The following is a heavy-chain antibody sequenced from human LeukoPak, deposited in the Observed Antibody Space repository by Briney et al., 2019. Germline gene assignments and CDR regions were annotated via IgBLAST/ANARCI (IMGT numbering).Heavy chain of an antibody. CDR3: ARDESSSWDFDI. CDR2: IYYSGST. CDR1: GGSISSSSYY. J-gene: IGHJ3*02. V-gene: IGHV4-39*07. D-gene: IGHD6-13*01. Sequence: PSETLSLTCTVSGGSISSSSYYWGWIRQPPGKGLEWIGSIYYSGSTYYNPSLKSRVTISVDTSKNQFSLKLSSVTAADTAVYYCARDESSSWDFDIWGQGTMVTVSS.